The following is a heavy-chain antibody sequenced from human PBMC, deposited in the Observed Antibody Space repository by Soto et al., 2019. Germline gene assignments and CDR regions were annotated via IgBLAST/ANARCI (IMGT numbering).Heavy chain of an antibody. D-gene: IGHD3-9*01. Sequence: PGESLKISCKGSGFGFDITWLAWLRQVPGKGLEWVGIIYPGDSDTRYSPSLEGRVTLSVDKSITTAYLHWTSLKESDTGTYYCAKFQRYFDRTGYLDAWGQGTPVTVYS. CDR2: IYPGDSDT. CDR3: AKFQRYFDRTGYLDA. J-gene: IGHJ5*02. CDR1: GFGFDITW. V-gene: IGHV5-51*01.